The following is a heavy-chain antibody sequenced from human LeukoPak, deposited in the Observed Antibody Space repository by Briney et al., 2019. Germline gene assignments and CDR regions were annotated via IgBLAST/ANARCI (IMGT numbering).Heavy chain of an antibody. CDR2: IKQDGSEK. CDR1: GFTFSSYW. V-gene: IGHV3-7*01. Sequence: PGGSLRLSCAASGFTFSSYWMSWVRQAPGKGLEWVANIKQDGSEKYYVDSVKGRFTISRDNAKNSLYLQMNSLRAEDTAVYYCARDLYYDFWSGYQGIFDYWGQEPLVTVSS. J-gene: IGHJ4*02. CDR3: ARDLYYDFWSGYQGIFDY. D-gene: IGHD3-3*01.